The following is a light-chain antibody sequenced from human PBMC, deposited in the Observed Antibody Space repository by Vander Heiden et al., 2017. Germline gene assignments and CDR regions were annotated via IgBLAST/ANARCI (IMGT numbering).Light chain of an antibody. Sequence: EIVMTQSPATLSVSPGERATLSCRASQSVSSDLAWYQQKPDQAPRLLNVGASTWATGIPARFSGSSSGTEFTLTISSLQAEDFAVYYCQQDNNWPGTFGQGTKVEIK. CDR3: QQDNNWPGT. V-gene: IGKV3-15*01. CDR1: QSVSSD. CDR2: GAS. J-gene: IGKJ1*01.